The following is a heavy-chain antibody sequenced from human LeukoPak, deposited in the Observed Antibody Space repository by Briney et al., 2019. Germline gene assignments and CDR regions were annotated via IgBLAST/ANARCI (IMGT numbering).Heavy chain of an antibody. V-gene: IGHV3-23*01. CDR1: GFTFGDFA. CDR3: ARKWHGGFDI. D-gene: IGHD2-8*01. J-gene: IGHJ3*02. Sequence: GGSLRLSCTGSGFTFGDFAMSWVRQAPGKGLEWVSDQSDTGYYRNYADSAKGRFTISRDNSKNSLWLQMNSLRVEDRAVYYCARKWHGGFDIWSQGAMVTVSS. CDR2: QSDTGYYR.